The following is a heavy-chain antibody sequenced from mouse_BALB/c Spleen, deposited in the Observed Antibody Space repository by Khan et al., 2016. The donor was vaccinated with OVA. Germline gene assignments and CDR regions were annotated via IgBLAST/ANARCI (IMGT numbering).Heavy chain of an antibody. D-gene: IGHD2-14*01. Sequence: QIQLVQSGPELKKPGETVKISCKASGYTFTNNGMNWVKQNPGKGLKWMGWINTYTGEPTYADDFKGRFAFSLETSATTAYLQINNLKNEDTATYSCSRVGYAGTMDYWGQGTSVTVSS. V-gene: IGHV9-3-1*01. CDR3: SRVGYAGTMDY. J-gene: IGHJ4*01. CDR2: INTYTGEP. CDR1: GYTFTNNG.